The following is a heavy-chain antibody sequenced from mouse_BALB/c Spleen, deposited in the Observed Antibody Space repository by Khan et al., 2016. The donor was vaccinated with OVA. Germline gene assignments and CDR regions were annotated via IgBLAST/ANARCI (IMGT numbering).Heavy chain of an antibody. CDR3: ARQPYYHYNVMDY. V-gene: IGHV2-6-1*01. J-gene: IGHJ4*01. CDR2: IWSDGST. Sequence: QVQLKESGPGLVAPSQSLSITCTISGFSLTNYGIHWVRQPPGKGLEWLVVIWSDGSTTYNSALQSRLTITKDNSKSHVILKMNSLQTDDTAIYFCARQPYYHYNVMDYWGQGTSVTVSS. D-gene: IGHD2-10*01. CDR1: GFSLTNYG.